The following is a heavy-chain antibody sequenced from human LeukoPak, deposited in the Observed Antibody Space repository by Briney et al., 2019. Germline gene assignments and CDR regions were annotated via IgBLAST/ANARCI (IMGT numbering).Heavy chain of an antibody. V-gene: IGHV4-31*03. CDR2: FHHSGRS. CDR1: ADSLSSGGHY. CDR3: ARGGNRFGGFYFDY. D-gene: IGHD3-10*01. J-gene: IGHJ4*02. Sequence: TLSLTCTVSADSLSSGGHYWAWIRQFPGKGLESIGFFHHSGRSRHNPSLKDRVAISVDTSRKQFALKLSSVTAADTAMYYCARGGNRFGGFYFDYWGQGIQVIVSS.